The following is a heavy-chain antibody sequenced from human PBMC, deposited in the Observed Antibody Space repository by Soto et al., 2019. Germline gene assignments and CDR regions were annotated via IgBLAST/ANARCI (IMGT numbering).Heavy chain of an antibody. CDR3: ARVRRDDYGDPEGPNAFDI. J-gene: IGHJ3*02. CDR2: INPNSGGT. Sequence: QVQLVQSGAEVKKPGASVKVSCKASGYTFTGYYMHWVRQAPGQGLEWMGWINPNSGGTNYAQKFQGWVTMTRDTSISTAYMELSRLGSDDTAVYYCARVRRDDYGDPEGPNAFDIWGQGTMVTVSS. V-gene: IGHV1-2*04. CDR1: GYTFTGYY. D-gene: IGHD4-17*01.